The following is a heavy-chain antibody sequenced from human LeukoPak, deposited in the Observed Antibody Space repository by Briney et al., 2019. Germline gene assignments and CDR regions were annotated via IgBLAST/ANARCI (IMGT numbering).Heavy chain of an antibody. CDR1: GFTVSSNY. CDR2: IYSGGST. V-gene: IGHV3-53*01. D-gene: IGHD5-24*01. J-gene: IGHJ6*02. CDR3: ARDLGGRMGLSAV. Sequence: GVSLRLSCAASGFTVSSNYMSWVRQAPGKGLEWVSVIYSGGSTNYADSVKGRFTISRDSSKNTLYLQMNSLRAEDTAVYYCARDLGGRMGLSAVWGQGTTVTVSS.